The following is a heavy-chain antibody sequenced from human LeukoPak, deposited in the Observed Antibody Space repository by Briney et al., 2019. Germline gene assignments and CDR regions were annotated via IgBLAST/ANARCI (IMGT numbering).Heavy chain of an antibody. CDR3: ARDLGTTGWHTFDY. CDR1: GDSVSSKNGA. V-gene: IGHV6-1*01. CDR2: TYYRSKWYN. J-gene: IGHJ4*02. D-gene: IGHD6-19*01. Sequence: SQTLSLTCAVSGDSVSSKNGAWNWIRQSPSRGLEWLGGTYYRSKWYNDYAESMEGRMTISQDTSKNQYSLHLNSVTPDDTAVYYCARDLGTTGWHTFDYWGQGTLVTVSS.